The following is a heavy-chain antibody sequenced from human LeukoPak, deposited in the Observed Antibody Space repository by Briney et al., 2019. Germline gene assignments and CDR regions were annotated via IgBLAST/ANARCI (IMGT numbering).Heavy chain of an antibody. CDR3: ARRSAVAGIDYFDY. CDR1: GGSISSSSYY. V-gene: IGHV4-39*01. J-gene: IGHJ4*02. CDR2: IYYSGST. Sequence: SETLSLTCIVSGGSISSSSYYWGWIRQPPGKGLEWIGSIYYSGSTYYNPSLKSRVTISVDTSKNQFSLKLSSVTAADTAVYYCARRSAVAGIDYFDYWGQGTLVTVSS. D-gene: IGHD6-19*01.